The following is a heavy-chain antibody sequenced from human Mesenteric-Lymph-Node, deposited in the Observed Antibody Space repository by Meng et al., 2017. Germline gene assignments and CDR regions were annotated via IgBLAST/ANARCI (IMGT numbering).Heavy chain of an antibody. V-gene: IGHV3-7*01. D-gene: IGHD2-21*01. CDR1: GFIFSQHW. CDR2: IKQDGSEK. CDR3: AREAYKNWFDP. J-gene: IGHJ5*02. Sequence: GESLKISCATSGFIFSQHWMSWVRQTPGKGLEWVANIKQDGSEKYYVESVKGRFTISRDNAKNSLFLQMNSLRAEDTAVYYCAREAYKNWFDPWGQGTLVTVSS.